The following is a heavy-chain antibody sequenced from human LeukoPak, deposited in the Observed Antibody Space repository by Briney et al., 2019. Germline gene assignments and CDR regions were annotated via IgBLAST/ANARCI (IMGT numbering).Heavy chain of an antibody. CDR2: IYTSGST. J-gene: IGHJ4*02. Sequence: SETLSLTCTVSGGSISSYYWSWLRQPAGKGLEWIGRIYTSGSTNYNPSLKSRVTMSVDTSKNQFSLKLSSVTAADTAVYYCARSRDSSGRESDYWGQGTLSPSPQ. V-gene: IGHV4-4*07. CDR1: GGSISSYY. D-gene: IGHD3-22*01. CDR3: ARSRDSSGRESDY.